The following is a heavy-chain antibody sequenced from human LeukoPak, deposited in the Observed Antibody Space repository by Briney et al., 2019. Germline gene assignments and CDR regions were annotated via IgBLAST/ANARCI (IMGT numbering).Heavy chain of an antibody. J-gene: IGHJ4*02. D-gene: IGHD3-16*01. Sequence: GRSLRLSCAASGFTFDDYAMHWVRQAPGKGLEWVSAISGSGGSTYYADSVKGRFTISRDNSKNTLYLQMNSLRAEDTAVYYCAKDPGGLRYWGQGTLVTVSS. CDR1: GFTFDDYA. CDR3: AKDPGGLRY. CDR2: ISGSGGST. V-gene: IGHV3-23*01.